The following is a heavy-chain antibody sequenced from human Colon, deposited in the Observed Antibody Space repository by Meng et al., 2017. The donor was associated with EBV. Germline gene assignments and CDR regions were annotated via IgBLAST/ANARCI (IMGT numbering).Heavy chain of an antibody. J-gene: IGHJ2*01. CDR1: GGSISSSNW. Sequence: VQLQESGPGLVKPSETLSLPCAVSGGSISSSNWWGWVRQSPEKGLEWIGEIFHSGLTNYNPSLQSRVTISVDKSKNQFSLEVTSVTAADTAIYYCMRDLLVLEKNEVWGRGTLVTVSS. CDR3: MRDLLVLEKNEV. D-gene: IGHD1-1*01. V-gene: IGHV4-4*02. CDR2: IFHSGLT.